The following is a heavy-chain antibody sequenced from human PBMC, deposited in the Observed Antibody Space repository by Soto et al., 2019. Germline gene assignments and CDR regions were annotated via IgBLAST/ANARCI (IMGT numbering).Heavy chain of an antibody. CDR1: GFTFSSYA. CDR3: AKDLPPPLSSRWYFWTFDY. V-gene: IGHV3-23*01. CDR2: ISGSGGST. D-gene: IGHD6-19*01. J-gene: IGHJ4*02. Sequence: GGSLRLSCAASGFTFSSYAMSWVRQAPGKGLEWVSAISGSGGSTYYADSVKGRFPISRDNSKNTLYLQMNGLRAEDTAVYYCAKDLPPPLSSRWYFWTFDYWGQGTLVTVSS.